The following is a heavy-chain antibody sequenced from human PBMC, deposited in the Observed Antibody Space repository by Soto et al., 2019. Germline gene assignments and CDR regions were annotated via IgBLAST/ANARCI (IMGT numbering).Heavy chain of an antibody. J-gene: IGHJ6*02. V-gene: IGHV6-1*01. D-gene: IGHD6-6*01. Sequence: SQTLSLTCAISGDSVSSNNAAWNWIRQSPSRGLEWLGRTYYRSKWYNDYAVSVESRISFNPDTSKNQFSLQMKSVIPEDTAVYYCARAKEYSSSSGMDVWGQGTTVTVSS. CDR3: ARAKEYSSSSGMDV. CDR1: GDSVSSNNAA. CDR2: TYYRSKWYN.